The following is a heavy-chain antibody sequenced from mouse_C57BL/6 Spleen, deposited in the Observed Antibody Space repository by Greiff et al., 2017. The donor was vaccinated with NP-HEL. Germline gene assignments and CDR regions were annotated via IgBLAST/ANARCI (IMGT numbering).Heavy chain of an antibody. D-gene: IGHD2-5*01. Sequence: LVESGPELVKPGASVKISCKASGYAFSSSWMNWVKQRPGKGLEWIGRIYPGDGDTNYNGKFKGKATLTADKSSSTAYMQLSRLTSEDSAVYFCASAYYSNMDYWGQGTSVTVSS. V-gene: IGHV1-82*01. J-gene: IGHJ4*01. CDR1: GYAFSSSW. CDR2: IYPGDGDT. CDR3: ASAYYSNMDY.